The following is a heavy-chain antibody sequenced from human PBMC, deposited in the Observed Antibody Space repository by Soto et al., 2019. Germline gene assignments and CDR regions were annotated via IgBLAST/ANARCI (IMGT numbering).Heavy chain of an antibody. J-gene: IGHJ3*02. V-gene: IGHV4-59*08. CDR1: GGSISSYY. CDR3: AKHVATTAFDI. D-gene: IGHD1-1*01. CDR2: IYYSGST. Sequence: QVQLQESGPGLVKPSETLSLTCTVSGGSISSYYWSWIRQPPGKGLEWIGYIYYSGSTKCNPSLKSRVTISVDTAKTQFSLKLSSVTAADTAVYYCAKHVATTAFDIWGQGTMVTVSS.